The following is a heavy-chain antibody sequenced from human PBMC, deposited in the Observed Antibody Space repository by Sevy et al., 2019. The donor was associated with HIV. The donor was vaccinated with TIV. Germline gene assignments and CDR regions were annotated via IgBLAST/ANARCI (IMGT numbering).Heavy chain of an antibody. CDR3: ARDLTTYYYGSGSADYYYYYRMDV. J-gene: IGHJ6*02. D-gene: IGHD3-10*01. Sequence: GGSLRLSCAASGFTVDSNYMSWVRQAPGKGLEWVSVIYSGGSTYYADSVKGRFTISRDNSKNTLYLQMNSLRAEDTAVYYCARDLTTYYYGSGSADYYYYYRMDVWGQGTTVTVSS. V-gene: IGHV3-66*01. CDR1: GFTVDSNY. CDR2: IYSGGST.